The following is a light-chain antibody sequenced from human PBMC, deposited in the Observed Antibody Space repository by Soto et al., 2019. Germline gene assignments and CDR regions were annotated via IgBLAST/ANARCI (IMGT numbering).Light chain of an antibody. CDR3: LQALHSPWT. V-gene: IGKV2-28*01. Sequence: DIAMTQYPLFLPVTPGEPASIPCRSSQSLLHGDRYNFLDWYLQKTGQSPQLLIYLGSNRASGVNDRFSGSGSGTHFTLNIRRVEAEEMGIYDCLQALHSPWTVGKGTKVDIK. CDR1: QSLLHGDRYNF. J-gene: IGKJ1*01. CDR2: LGS.